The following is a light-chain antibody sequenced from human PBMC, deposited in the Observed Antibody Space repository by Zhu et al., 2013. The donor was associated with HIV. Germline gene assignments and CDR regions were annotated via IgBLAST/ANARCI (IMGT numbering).Light chain of an antibody. CDR2: DDS. Sequence: SYVLTQPPSVSVAPGQTAKITCVGNKIGTKSVHWYQQKAGQAPLLVIFDDSGRPSGISERFSGSNSGNTATLTIRSVEAGDEADYFCQVWDTSTDHPGVFGTGTKVTVL. CDR3: QVWDTSTDHPGV. V-gene: IGLV3-21*02. J-gene: IGLJ1*01. CDR1: KIGTKS.